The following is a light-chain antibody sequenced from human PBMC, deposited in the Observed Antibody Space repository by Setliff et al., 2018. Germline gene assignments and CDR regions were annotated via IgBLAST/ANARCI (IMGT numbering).Light chain of an antibody. CDR2: GVS. J-gene: IGLJ1*01. Sequence: QSALTQPRSVSGSPGQSVTISCTGTSSDVGGYNYVSWYQQYPGKAPKLMIYGVSKRPSGVPDRFSGSKSGNTASLTISGLQAEDEADYYCCSYAGSYPYVFGTGTKV. CDR3: CSYAGSYPYV. CDR1: SSDVGGYNY. V-gene: IGLV2-11*01.